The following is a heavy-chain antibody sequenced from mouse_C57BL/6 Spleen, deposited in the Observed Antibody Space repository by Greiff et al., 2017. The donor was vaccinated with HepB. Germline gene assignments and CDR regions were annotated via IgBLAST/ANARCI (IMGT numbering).Heavy chain of an antibody. CDR3: AREDGNYVGYAMDY. Sequence: VQLQQSGAELVRPGSSVKLSCKASGYTFTSYWMHWVKQRPIQGLEWIGNIDPSDSETHYNQKFKDKATLTVDKSSSTAYMQLSSLTSEDSAVYYCAREDGNYVGYAMDYWGQGTSVTVSS. J-gene: IGHJ4*01. CDR2: IDPSDSET. D-gene: IGHD2-1*01. CDR1: GYTFTSYW. V-gene: IGHV1-52*01.